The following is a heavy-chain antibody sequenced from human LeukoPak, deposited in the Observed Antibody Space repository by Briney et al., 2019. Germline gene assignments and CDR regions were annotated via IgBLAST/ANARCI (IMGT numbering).Heavy chain of an antibody. J-gene: IGHJ1*01. CDR1: GGSINSGGYS. V-gene: IGHV4-31*03. CDR3: ARGIDYGSEYFQH. D-gene: IGHD4-17*01. Sequence: SETLSLTCTVSGGSINSGGYSWSWIRQHPGKDLEWIGYIYYSGSTYYNPSLKSRVTISVDTSKNQFSLKLTSVTAADTAVYYCARGIDYGSEYFQHWGQGTLVTVSS. CDR2: IYYSGST.